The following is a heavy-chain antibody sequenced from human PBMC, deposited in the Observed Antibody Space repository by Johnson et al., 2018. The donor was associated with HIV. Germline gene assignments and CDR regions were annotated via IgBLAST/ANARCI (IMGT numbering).Heavy chain of an antibody. CDR3: AREGPYSSRWGAFDI. CDR2: IAYAGSNK. V-gene: IGHV3-30-3*01. Sequence: VQLVESGGGVVQPGGSLRLSCAASGFTFSSYAMHWVRQAPGKGLEWVAVIAYAGSNKYYADAMKGRFTISRDNSKNTLYLQMNSLRAEDTAVYYCAREGPYSSRWGAFDIWGQGTMVTVSS. CDR1: GFTFSSYA. D-gene: IGHD6-13*01. J-gene: IGHJ3*02.